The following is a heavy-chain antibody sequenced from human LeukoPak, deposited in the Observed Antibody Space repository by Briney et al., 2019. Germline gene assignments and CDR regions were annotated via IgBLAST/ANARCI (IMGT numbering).Heavy chain of an antibody. Sequence: GASVKVSCKASGGTFSSYAISWVRQAPGQGLEWMGGIIPIFGTANYAQKFQGRVTITADESTSTAYMELSSLRSEDTAVYYCARGGTGDSAAILPDYWGQGTLVTVSS. CDR2: IIPIFGTA. J-gene: IGHJ4*02. D-gene: IGHD3-3*01. CDR1: GGTFSSYA. CDR3: ARGGTGDSAAILPDY. V-gene: IGHV1-69*13.